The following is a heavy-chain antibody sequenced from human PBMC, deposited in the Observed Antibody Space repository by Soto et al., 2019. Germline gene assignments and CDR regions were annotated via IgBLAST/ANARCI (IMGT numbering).Heavy chain of an antibody. CDR2: ISWDGGTT. D-gene: IGHD4-17*01. V-gene: IGHV3-43*01. J-gene: IGHJ4*02. Sequence: GGSLRLSCAASGFTFDDYTMHWVRQAPGKGLEWVSLISWDGGTTYYADSVKGRFTISRDNSKTSLYLQMNSLRTEDTALYYCAKDDAHRYGGNSGLFDYWGQGTLVTVSS. CDR1: GFTFDDYT. CDR3: AKDDAHRYGGNSGLFDY.